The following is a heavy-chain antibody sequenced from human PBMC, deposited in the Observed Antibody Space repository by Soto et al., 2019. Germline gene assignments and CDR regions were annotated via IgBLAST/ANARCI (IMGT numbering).Heavy chain of an antibody. CDR1: GGSFSGYY. CDR2: INHSGST. CDR3: ARVNDYVWGSYRVFDY. D-gene: IGHD3-16*02. Sequence: SETLYLTCAVYGGSFSGYYWCWIRQPPGKGLEWIGEINHSGSTNYNPSLKSRVTISVDTSKNQFSLKLSSVTAADTAVYYFARVNDYVWGSYRVFDYWGQGTLVTVSS. J-gene: IGHJ4*02. V-gene: IGHV4-34*01.